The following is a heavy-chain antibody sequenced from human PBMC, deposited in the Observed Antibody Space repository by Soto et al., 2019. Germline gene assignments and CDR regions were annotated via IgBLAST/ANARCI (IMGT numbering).Heavy chain of an antibody. CDR3: ARESMGWGTPSDAFDI. Sequence: ASVKVSCKASGYTFTGYYMHWVRQAPGQGLEWMGWINPNSGGTNYAQKFQGWVTMTRDTSISTAYMELSRLRSDDTAVYYCARESMGWGTPSDAFDIWGQGTMVTVSS. CDR1: GYTFTGYY. D-gene: IGHD3-10*01. CDR2: INPNSGGT. V-gene: IGHV1-2*04. J-gene: IGHJ3*02.